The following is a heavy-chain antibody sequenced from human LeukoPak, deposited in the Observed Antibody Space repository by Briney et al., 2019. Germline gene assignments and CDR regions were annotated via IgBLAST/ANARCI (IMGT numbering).Heavy chain of an antibody. D-gene: IGHD5-18*01. Sequence: SVKVSCKASGGTFSSYAISWVRQAPGQGFEWMGRIIPIFGIANYAQKFQGRVTITADKSTSTAYMELSSLRSEDTAVYYCARDPQPYSYGSYCFDYWGQGTLVTVSS. CDR1: GGTFSSYA. V-gene: IGHV1-69*04. J-gene: IGHJ4*02. CDR2: IIPIFGIA. CDR3: ARDPQPYSYGSYCFDY.